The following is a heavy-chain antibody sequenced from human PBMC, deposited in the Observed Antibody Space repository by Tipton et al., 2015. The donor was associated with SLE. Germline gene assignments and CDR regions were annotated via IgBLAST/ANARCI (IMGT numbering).Heavy chain of an antibody. V-gene: IGHV4-59*12. D-gene: IGHD6-25*01. CDR1: GGSINTYY. CDR3: ARDRGIAADDGFDI. J-gene: IGHJ3*02. Sequence: TLSLTCTISGGSINTYYWSWIRQPPGKGLEWIGYISYSGSTNYSPSLKSRVTISVDTSTNQFSLMLTSVTAADTAVYYCARDRGIAADDGFDIWGQGIMVTVSS. CDR2: ISYSGST.